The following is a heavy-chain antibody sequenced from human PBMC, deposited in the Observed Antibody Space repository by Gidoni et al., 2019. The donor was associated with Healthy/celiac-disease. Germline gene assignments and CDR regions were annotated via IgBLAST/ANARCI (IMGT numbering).Heavy chain of an antibody. CDR1: GGSISSSY. CDR3: ASFRPGY. J-gene: IGHJ4*02. V-gene: IGHV4-59*08. D-gene: IGHD2-2*01. CDR2: IYYSGST. Sequence: QVQLQQSGPGLVKPSETLSLPCTVSGGSISSSYWRWIRQPPGKGLEWIGYIYYSGSTNYNPSLKSRVTISVETSKNQFALKLSSVTAADTAVYYCASFRPGYWGQGTLVTVSS.